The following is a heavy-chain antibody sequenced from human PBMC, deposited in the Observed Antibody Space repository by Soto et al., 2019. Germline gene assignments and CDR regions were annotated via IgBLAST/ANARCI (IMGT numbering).Heavy chain of an antibody. Sequence: EASVKVSCKASGYTFTSYGIHWVRQAPGQRLEWMGWINAANGDTKYSPKFQGRVTITRDTSASTAYMELSSLRSEDTAVYYCARESEDLTSNFDYWGQGTLVTVSS. J-gene: IGHJ4*02. CDR2: INAANGDT. CDR1: GYTFTSYG. V-gene: IGHV1-3*01. CDR3: ARESEDLTSNFDY.